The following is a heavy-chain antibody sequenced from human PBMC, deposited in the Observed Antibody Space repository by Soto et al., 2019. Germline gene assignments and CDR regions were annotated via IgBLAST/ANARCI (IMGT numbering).Heavy chain of an antibody. V-gene: IGHV3-74*01. J-gene: IGHJ4*02. Sequence: EVQLVESGGGLVQPGGSLRLSCAASGFTFSSYWMHWVRRSPGKGLVWVSRINRDGSTTFYADSVKGRFTVSRDNAKNTMYVQMNSLRAEDTAVYYCASGDGYNTFAYWGQGTLVTVSS. CDR3: ASGDGYNTFAY. D-gene: IGHD5-12*01. CDR1: GFTFSSYW. CDR2: INRDGSTT.